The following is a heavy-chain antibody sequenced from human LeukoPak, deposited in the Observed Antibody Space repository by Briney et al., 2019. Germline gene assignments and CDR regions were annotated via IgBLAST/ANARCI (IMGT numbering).Heavy chain of an antibody. J-gene: IGHJ6*02. CDR2: INHSGST. V-gene: IGHV4-34*01. CDR1: GGSFSGYY. CDR3: ASPKGVREHYYYYGMDV. D-gene: IGHD3-10*01. Sequence: PSETLSLTCAVYGGSFSGYYWSWIRQPPGKGLEWIGEINHSGSTNYNPSLKSRVTISVDTSKNQFSLKLSSVTAADTAVYYCASPKGVREHYYYYGMDVWGQGTTVTVSS.